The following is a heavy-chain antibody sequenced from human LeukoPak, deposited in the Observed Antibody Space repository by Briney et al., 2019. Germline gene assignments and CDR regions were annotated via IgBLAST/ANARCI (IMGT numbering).Heavy chain of an antibody. J-gene: IGHJ1*01. CDR1: GYTFTSYG. CDR3: ASPSRGGSYEH. Sequence: ASVKVSCKASGYTFTSYGISWVRQAPGQGLEWMGWISAYNGNTNYAQKLQGRVTMTTDTSTSTAYMELRSLRSDDTAAYYCASPSRGGSYEHWGQGTLVTVSS. CDR2: ISAYNGNT. D-gene: IGHD1-26*01. V-gene: IGHV1-18*01.